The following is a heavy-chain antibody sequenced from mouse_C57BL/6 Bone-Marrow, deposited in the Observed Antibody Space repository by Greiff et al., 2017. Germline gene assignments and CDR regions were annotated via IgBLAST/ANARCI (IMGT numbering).Heavy chain of an antibody. CDR1: GYTFTSYG. CDR2: IYPRSGNT. CDR3: ATLYYCNYGGFAY. D-gene: IGHD2-1*01. J-gene: IGHJ3*01. V-gene: IGHV1-81*01. Sequence: VKLQESGAELARPGASVKLSCKASGYTFTSYGISWVKQRTGQGLEWIGEIYPRSGNTYYNEKFKGKATLTADKSSSTAYMELRSLTSEDSAVYFCATLYYCNYGGFAYWGQGTLVTVSA.